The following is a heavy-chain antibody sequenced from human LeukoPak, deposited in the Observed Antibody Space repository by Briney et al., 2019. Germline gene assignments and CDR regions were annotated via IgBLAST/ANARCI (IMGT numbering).Heavy chain of an antibody. CDR2: INPGGGST. D-gene: IGHD3-10*01. V-gene: IGHV1-46*01. J-gene: IGHJ6*02. CDR1: GYTYTSYY. Sequence: ASVKVSCKASGYTYTSYYMHWVRQAPGQGLEWMGIINPGGGSTTYAQKFQGRVTMTRDTSTSTVNMELSSLESEDTAVYYCVRDPPRSGSSFSRGYYGMDVWGQGTTVTVSS. CDR3: VRDPPRSGSSFSRGYYGMDV.